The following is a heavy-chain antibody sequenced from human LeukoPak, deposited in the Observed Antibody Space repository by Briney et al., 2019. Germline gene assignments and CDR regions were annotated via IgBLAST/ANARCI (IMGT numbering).Heavy chain of an antibody. D-gene: IGHD2-21*02. CDR2: INPNSGGT. Sequence: ASVKVSCKASGYTFTGYYMHWVRQAPGQGLEWMGRINPNSGGTNYAQEFQGRVTMTRDTSISTAYMELSRLRSDDTAVYYCAREPNRQRNCGGDCYSPPFDYWGQGTLVTVSS. V-gene: IGHV1-2*06. CDR1: GYTFTGYY. CDR3: AREPNRQRNCGGDCYSPPFDY. J-gene: IGHJ4*02.